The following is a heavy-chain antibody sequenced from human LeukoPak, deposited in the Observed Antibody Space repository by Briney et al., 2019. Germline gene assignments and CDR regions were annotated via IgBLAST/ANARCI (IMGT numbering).Heavy chain of an antibody. CDR3: ARESSSGWFLGDY. CDR2: ISSSSSYI. D-gene: IGHD6-19*01. Sequence: GGSLRLSCAASGFTFSSYSMNWVRQAPGKGLEWVSSISSSSSYIYYADSVKGRFTISRDNAKNSLYLQMNSLRAEDTAVYYRARESSSGWFLGDYWGQGTLVTVSS. J-gene: IGHJ4*02. V-gene: IGHV3-21*01. CDR1: GFTFSSYS.